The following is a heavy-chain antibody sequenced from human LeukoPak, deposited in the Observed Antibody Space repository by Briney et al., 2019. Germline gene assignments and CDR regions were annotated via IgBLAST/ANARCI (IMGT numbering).Heavy chain of an antibody. Sequence: SQTLSLTCAISGDSVSSNSAAWNWIRQSPSRGLEWLGRTYYRSKWYNDYAVSVKSRITINPDTSKNQFSLQLNSVTPEDTAVYYCARDRQLVAAAGPGGYYYYMDVWGKGTTVTVSS. J-gene: IGHJ6*03. CDR1: GDSVSSNSAA. D-gene: IGHD6-13*01. V-gene: IGHV6-1*01. CDR3: ARDRQLVAAAGPGGYYYYMDV. CDR2: TYYRSKWYN.